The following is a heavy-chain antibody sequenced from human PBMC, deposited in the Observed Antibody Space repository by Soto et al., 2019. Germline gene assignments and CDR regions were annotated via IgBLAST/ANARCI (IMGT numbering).Heavy chain of an antibody. J-gene: IGHJ5*02. Sequence: ASVKVSCKASGYTFTGYYIHWVRQAPGQGLEWMGWINPNSGNTKYVENFQGRVTMTRDTSIRTAYMELSGLRSDDTAAYYCAGGEVDVAPFDPWGQGTLVTVSS. CDR1: GYTFTGYY. CDR2: INPNSGNT. CDR3: AGGEVDVAPFDP. V-gene: IGHV1-2*02. D-gene: IGHD3-16*01.